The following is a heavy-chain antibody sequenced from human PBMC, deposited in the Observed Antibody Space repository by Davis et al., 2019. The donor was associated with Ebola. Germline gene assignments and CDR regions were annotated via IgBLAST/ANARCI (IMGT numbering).Heavy chain of an antibody. CDR1: GGSFSGYY. CDR3: ARGKTYSVY. V-gene: IGHV4-59*01. CDR2: VSSSGST. Sequence: MPGGSLRLSCAVYGGSFSGYYWSCFRQTPGKGLEWIGYVSSSGSTNYNSSLESRVTISVDTSKNQFSLKLRSVTAADTAVYYCARGKTYSVYWGQGTLVTVSS. J-gene: IGHJ4*02.